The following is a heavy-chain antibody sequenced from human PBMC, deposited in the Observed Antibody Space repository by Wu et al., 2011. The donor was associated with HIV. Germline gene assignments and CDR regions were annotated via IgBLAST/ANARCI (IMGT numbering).Heavy chain of an antibody. V-gene: IGHV1-69*01. J-gene: IGHJ4*02. D-gene: IGHD3-22*01. CDR1: GGTFSNYV. CDR3: ARRYYDSSGYQGPFDY. Sequence: QVQLVQSGAEVKKPGSSVKVSCKASGGTFSNYVISWVRQAPGQGLEWMGGIIPIFGTPNYAQIFQGRVTITTDESTSTAYMELGSLKSEDTAVYYCARRYYDSSGYQGPFDYWGQGTLVTV. CDR2: IIPIFGTP.